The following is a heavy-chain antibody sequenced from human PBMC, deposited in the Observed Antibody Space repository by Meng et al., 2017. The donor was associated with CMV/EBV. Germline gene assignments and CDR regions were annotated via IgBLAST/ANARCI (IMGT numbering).Heavy chain of an antibody. J-gene: IGHJ4*02. D-gene: IGHD3-22*01. CDR2: INHRGST. V-gene: IGHV4-34*01. CDR1: GGSFSGYD. CDR3: ARGSTSVTMIVVVFTAASLAYDS. Sequence: GSLRLSCAVYGGSFSGYDWTWIRQSPGKGLEWIGEINHRGSTNYNPSLKSRLTISLDTSKNQFSLKLKSATAADTAVYYCARGSTSVTMIVVVFTAASLAYDSWGQGTLVTVSS.